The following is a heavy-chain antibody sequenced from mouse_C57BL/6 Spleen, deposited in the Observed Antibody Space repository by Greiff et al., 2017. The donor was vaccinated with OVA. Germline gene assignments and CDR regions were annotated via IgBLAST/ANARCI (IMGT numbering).Heavy chain of an antibody. D-gene: IGHD3-3*01. CDR2: IDPENGDT. CDR3: TRKGWDY. V-gene: IGHV14-4*01. Sequence: VQLQQSGAELVRPGASVKLSCTASGFNIKDDYMHWVKQRPEQGLEWIGWIDPENGDTEYASKFQGKATITADTSSNTAYVQLSSLTSEDTAVYYCTRKGWDYWGQGTTLTVSS. J-gene: IGHJ2*01. CDR1: GFNIKDDY.